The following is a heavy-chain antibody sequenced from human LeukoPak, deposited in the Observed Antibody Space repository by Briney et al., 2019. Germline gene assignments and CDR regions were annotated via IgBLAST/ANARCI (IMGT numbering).Heavy chain of an antibody. V-gene: IGHV4-39*01. D-gene: IGHD3-22*01. Sequence: PSETLSLTCTVSGRSISSSGYYSAWLRQPPGKGLEWIGSMYYSGSTYYNPSLKSRVTISVDTSKSQFSLKLSSVTAADTAVYYCARHGDYYDTAGDWFDPWGQGTLVTVSS. CDR1: GRSISSSGYY. CDR3: ARHGDYYDTAGDWFDP. J-gene: IGHJ5*02. CDR2: MYYSGST.